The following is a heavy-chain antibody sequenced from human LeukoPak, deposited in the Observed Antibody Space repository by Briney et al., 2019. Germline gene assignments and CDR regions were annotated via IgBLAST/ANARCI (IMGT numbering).Heavy chain of an antibody. CDR1: GYTFTSYK. Sequence: GASVKVSCEASGYTFTSYKMHWVRQAPGQGLEWMGIINPSGGSTSYAQKFQGRVTMTRDMSTSAVYMELSSLRSEDTAVYYCARDHGDYWGQGTLVTVSS. CDR2: INPSGGST. J-gene: IGHJ4*02. CDR3: ARDHGDY. V-gene: IGHV1-46*01.